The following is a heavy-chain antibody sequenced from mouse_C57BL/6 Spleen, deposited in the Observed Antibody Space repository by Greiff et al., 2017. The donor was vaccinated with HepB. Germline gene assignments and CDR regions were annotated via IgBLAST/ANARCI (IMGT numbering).Heavy chain of an antibody. D-gene: IGHD1-1*01. J-gene: IGHJ3*01. CDR1: GYTFTDYN. V-gene: IGHV1-18*01. CDR2: INPNNGGT. Sequence: EVQLVESGPELVKPGASVKIPCKASGYTFTDYNMDWVKQSHGKSLEWIGDINPNNGGTIYNQKFKGKATLTVDKSSSTAYMELRSLTSEDTAVYYCARAYYNGSSPWFAYWGQGTLVTVSA. CDR3: ARAYYNGSSPWFAY.